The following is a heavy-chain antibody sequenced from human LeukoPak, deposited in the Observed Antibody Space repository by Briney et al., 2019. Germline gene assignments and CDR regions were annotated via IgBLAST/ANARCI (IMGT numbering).Heavy chain of an antibody. Sequence: VASVKVSCKASGYTFTIYGISWVRQAPGQGLEWMGWISAYNGNTNYAQKLQGRVTMTTDTSTSTAYMELRSLRSDDTAVYYCAAPTVTTDDAFDIWGQGTMVTVSS. CDR1: GYTFTIYG. CDR3: AAPTVTTDDAFDI. D-gene: IGHD4-17*01. CDR2: ISAYNGNT. V-gene: IGHV1-18*01. J-gene: IGHJ3*02.